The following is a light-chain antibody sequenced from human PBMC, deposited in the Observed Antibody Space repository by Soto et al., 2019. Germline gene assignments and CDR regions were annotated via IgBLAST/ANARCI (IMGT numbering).Light chain of an antibody. Sequence: QSVLTQPASVSGSPGQSITISCTGTSSDVGSYNLVSWYQQHPGKAPKLMIYEGSKRPSGVSNRFSGSKSGNTASLTISGFQAEDEADYYCCSYAGSREVFGTGTKVTVL. J-gene: IGLJ1*01. V-gene: IGLV2-23*01. CDR3: CSYAGSREV. CDR2: EGS. CDR1: SSDVGSYNL.